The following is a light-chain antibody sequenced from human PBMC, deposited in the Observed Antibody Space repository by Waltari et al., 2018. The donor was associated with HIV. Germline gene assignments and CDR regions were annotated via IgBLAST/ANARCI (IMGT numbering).Light chain of an antibody. J-gene: IGLJ2*01. CDR3: AAWDDSLNGHVV. Sequence: QSVLTQPPSASGTPGQRVTISCSGSSSNIGSNTVNWYQQLPGTAPKLLIYSNNSRPSGVPDRFPGSKSGTSASLAISGLQSEDEADYYCAAWDDSLNGHVVFGGGTKLTVL. CDR1: SSNIGSNT. V-gene: IGLV1-44*01. CDR2: SNN.